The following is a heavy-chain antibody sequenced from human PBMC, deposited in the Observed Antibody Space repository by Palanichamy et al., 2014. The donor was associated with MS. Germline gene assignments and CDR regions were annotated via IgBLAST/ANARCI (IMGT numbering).Heavy chain of an antibody. CDR1: GYTFTSYA. D-gene: IGHD3-22*01. J-gene: IGHJ3*02. Sequence: QVQLVQSGAEVKKPGASVKVSCKASGYTFTSYAMHWVRQAPGQRLEWMGWINAGNGNTKYSQKFQGRVTITRDTSASTAYMELSSLRSEDTAVYYCARTTNYYDSSVPAFDIWGQGTMVTVSS. CDR3: ARTTNYYDSSVPAFDI. V-gene: IGHV1-3*01. CDR2: INAGNGNT.